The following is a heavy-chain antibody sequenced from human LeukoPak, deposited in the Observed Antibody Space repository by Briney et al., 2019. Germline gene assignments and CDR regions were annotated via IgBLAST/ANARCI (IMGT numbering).Heavy chain of an antibody. V-gene: IGHV3-33*01. CDR3: ARGGTYYDFRRGYSYYYGMDV. D-gene: IGHD3-3*01. J-gene: IGHJ6*02. Sequence: PGRSLRLSCAAAGFTFSSYGMDWARQAPGKGLEWVAVIWDDGSNKYYADSVKGLLTISKDNPKITLYLQMNNLRAEDTAVYYCARGGTYYDFRRGYSYYYGMDVWGQGTTVTVSS. CDR1: GFTFSSYG. CDR2: IWDDGSNK.